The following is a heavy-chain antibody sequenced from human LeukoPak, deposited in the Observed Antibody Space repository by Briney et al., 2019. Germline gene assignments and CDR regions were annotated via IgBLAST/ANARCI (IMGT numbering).Heavy chain of an antibody. CDR1: GGSISSYY. V-gene: IGHV4-59*01. CDR2: IYYSGST. J-gene: IGHJ6*03. CDR3: ARETSQKGAHYMDV. Sequence: SETLSLTCTVSGGSISSYYWSWIRQPAGKGLEWIGYIYYSGSTNYNPSLKSRVTISVDTSKNQFSLKLSSVTAADTAVYYCARETSQKGAHYMDVWGKGTTVTISS. D-gene: IGHD3-16*01.